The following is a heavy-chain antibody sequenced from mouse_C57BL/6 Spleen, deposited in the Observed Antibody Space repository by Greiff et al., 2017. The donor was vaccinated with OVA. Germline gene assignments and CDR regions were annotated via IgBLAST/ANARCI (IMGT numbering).Heavy chain of an antibody. CDR2: IHPNSGST. D-gene: IGHD1-1*01. J-gene: IGHJ2*01. CDR1: GYTFTSYW. V-gene: IGHV1-64*01. Sequence: QVQLKQPGAELVQPGASVKLSCKASGYTFTSYWMHWVKQRPGQGLEWIGMIHPNSGSTNYNEKFKSKATLTVDKSSSTAYMQLSSLTSEDSAVYYCARSDYYGSSYDYWGQGTTLTVSS. CDR3: ARSDYYGSSYDY.